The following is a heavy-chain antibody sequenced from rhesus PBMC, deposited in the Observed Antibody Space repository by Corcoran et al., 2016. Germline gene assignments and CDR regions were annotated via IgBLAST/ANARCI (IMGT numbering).Heavy chain of an antibody. J-gene: IGHJ6*01. V-gene: IGHV4S12*01. D-gene: IGHD5-24*01. Sequence: QVQLQESGPGVVKPSETLSLTCAVSGGTISSGYCYWSWIRQPPGKGLEWIGGINSNMENTNNNPPLKSRVTIAKDTSKNQFSLKLSSVTATDTAVYYCAKELRRRYSGYRIYYGLDSWGQGVVVTVSS. CDR1: GGTISSGYCY. CDR2: INSNMENT. CDR3: AKELRRRYSGYRIYYGLDS.